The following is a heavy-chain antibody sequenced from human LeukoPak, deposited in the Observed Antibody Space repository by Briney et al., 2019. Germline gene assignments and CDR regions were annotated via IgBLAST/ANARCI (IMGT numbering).Heavy chain of an antibody. CDR3: TTYSSGGY. J-gene: IGHJ4*02. V-gene: IGHV3-15*01. CDR2: ISSKTDGGTA. Sequence: PWGSLRLSCAASGFTFSNAWMSWVRQAPGKGLEWVGRISSKTDGGTADYAAPVKGRFTISRDDSKNTQYLQMNSLKTEDTAVYYCTTYSSGGYWGQGTLVTVSS. D-gene: IGHD6-19*01. CDR1: GFTFSNAW.